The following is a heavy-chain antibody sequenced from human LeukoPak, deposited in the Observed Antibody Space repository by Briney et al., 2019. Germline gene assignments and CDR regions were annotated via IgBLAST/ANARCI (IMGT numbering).Heavy chain of an antibody. CDR2: ISSSSSYI. D-gene: IGHD5-24*01. J-gene: IGHJ3*02. Sequence: GGSLRLSCAASGFSFSSYSMNWVRQAPGKGLEWVSSISSSSSYIYYADSVKGRFTISRGNAKNSLYLQMSSLRAEDTAVYYCAREGELEEMATITGAFDIWGQGTMVTVSS. CDR1: GFSFSSYS. V-gene: IGHV3-21*01. CDR3: AREGELEEMATITGAFDI.